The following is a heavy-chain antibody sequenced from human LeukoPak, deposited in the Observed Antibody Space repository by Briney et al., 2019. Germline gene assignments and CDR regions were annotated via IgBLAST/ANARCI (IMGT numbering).Heavy chain of an antibody. V-gene: IGHV1-8*03. CDR3: ARTTSFTASGYDY. CDR1: GYTFAIYH. D-gene: IGHD6-25*01. CDR2: MNPNNGDS. Sequence: ASVKVSCKASGYTFAIYHINWVRQATGQGLEWMGWMNPNNGDSGYAQKIQGRVTITRDTSISTSYMELRSLRSDDTAVYFCARTTSFTASGYDYWGQGTLVTVSS. J-gene: IGHJ4*02.